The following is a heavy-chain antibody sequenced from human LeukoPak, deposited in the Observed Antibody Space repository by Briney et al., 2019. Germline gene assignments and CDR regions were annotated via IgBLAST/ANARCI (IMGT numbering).Heavy chain of an antibody. CDR1: GFTFDRYW. Sequence: PGGSLRLSCADAGFTFDRYWMHWVRQPPGEGRSWVSHITTDGSGTTYADSVKGRFTISRGNAQKTLYLPLNSLRAEDTAVYYCARSDFGLSSSWYTLNYYYYGMDVWGQGTTVTVSS. CDR3: ARSDFGLSSSWYTLNYYYYGMDV. D-gene: IGHD6-13*01. CDR2: ITTDGSGT. J-gene: IGHJ6*02. V-gene: IGHV3-74*03.